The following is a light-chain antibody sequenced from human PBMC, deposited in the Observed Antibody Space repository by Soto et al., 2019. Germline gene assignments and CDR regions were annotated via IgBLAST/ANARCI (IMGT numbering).Light chain of an antibody. CDR2: AAS. V-gene: IGKV3-20*01. CDR1: RSFSSSY. CDR3: HHYDSSPPYT. J-gene: IGKJ2*01. Sequence: PGERATLSCRASRSFSSSYLAWYQQRPGQAPRLLIYAASTRATGIPDRFSGSGSATDFTLTISRLEPEDSAVYYCHHYDSSPPYTFGRGTKVDIK.